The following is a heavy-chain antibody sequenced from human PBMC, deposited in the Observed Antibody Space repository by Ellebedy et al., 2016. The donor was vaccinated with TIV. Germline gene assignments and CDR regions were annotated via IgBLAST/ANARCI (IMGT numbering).Heavy chain of an antibody. Sequence: AASVKVSCKASGGTFSSYGISWVRQAPGQGLEWMGGIIPIFVTPNYARKFLGRVTITAYESTRTAYMEMSGLRSEDTAVYYCARFSEGSSGPDYWGQGTLVTVSS. V-gene: IGHV1-69*13. J-gene: IGHJ4*02. CDR1: GGTFSSYG. D-gene: IGHD3-22*01. CDR2: IIPIFVTP. CDR3: ARFSEGSSGPDY.